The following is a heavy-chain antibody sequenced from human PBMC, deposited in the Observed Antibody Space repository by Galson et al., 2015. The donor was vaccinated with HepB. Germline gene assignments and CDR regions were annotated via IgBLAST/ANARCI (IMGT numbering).Heavy chain of an antibody. V-gene: IGHV3-23*01. CDR1: GFTFSYYA. Sequence: SLRLSCAASGFTFSYYAMSWVRQAPGKGLEWVSAITPSGDNTYSADSVKGRFTISRDNSQNTVFLQMNSLGADDTAIYFCAKVFPEKTDGWYREALYYFDFWGQGTRVTVSS. CDR2: ITPSGDNT. D-gene: IGHD6-19*01. J-gene: IGHJ4*02. CDR3: AKVFPEKTDGWYREALYYFDF.